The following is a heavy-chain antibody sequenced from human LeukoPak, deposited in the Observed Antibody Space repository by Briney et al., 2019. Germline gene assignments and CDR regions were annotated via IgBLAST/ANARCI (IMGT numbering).Heavy chain of an antibody. V-gene: IGHV4-59*11. CDR1: GGPLSGHY. CDR3: ARLLDNDISGDPDTFDV. J-gene: IGHJ3*01. CDR2: VSYTGRT. Sequence: SETLSLTCTVSGGPLSGHYWSWIRQPPGKRLEWIGYVSYTGRTKYNPSLQSRVTISIDTSKIQFSLKLTSVTSADTAVYSCARLLDNDISGDPDTFDVWGQGTTVIVSS. D-gene: IGHD3-22*01.